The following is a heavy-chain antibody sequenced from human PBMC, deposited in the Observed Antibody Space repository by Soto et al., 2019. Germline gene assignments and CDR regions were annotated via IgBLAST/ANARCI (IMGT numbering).Heavy chain of an antibody. CDR1: GASISSSRYY. J-gene: IGHJ4*02. D-gene: IGHD6-13*01. V-gene: IGHV4-39*01. Sequence: TLSLTSTVSGASISSSRYYWGLIRQPRGKGLEWIGSIYYSVSTYYNPSLKSRVTISVDTSKNQFSLKLSSVTAADTAVYYCARHGGAGYSSSWYGSIDYWGQGTPVT. CDR2: IYYSVST. CDR3: ARHGGAGYSSSWYGSIDY.